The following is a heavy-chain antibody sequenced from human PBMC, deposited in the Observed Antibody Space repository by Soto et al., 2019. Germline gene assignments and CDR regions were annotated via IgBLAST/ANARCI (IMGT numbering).Heavy chain of an antibody. CDR3: ARVGGRYDSSGYYYGGIIDY. J-gene: IGHJ4*02. Sequence: QVQLQESGPGLVKPSGTLSLTCAVSGGSISSSNWWSWVRQPPGKGLEWIGEIYHSGSTNYNPSLKRRVTISVDKSKNQFSLKLSSVTAADTAVYYCARVGGRYDSSGYYYGGIIDYWGQGTLVTVSS. CDR1: GGSISSSNW. V-gene: IGHV4-4*02. CDR2: IYHSGST. D-gene: IGHD3-22*01.